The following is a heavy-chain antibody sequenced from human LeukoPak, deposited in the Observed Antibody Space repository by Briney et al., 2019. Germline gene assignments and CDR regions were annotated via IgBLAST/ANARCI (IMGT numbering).Heavy chain of an antibody. D-gene: IGHD3-10*01. CDR3: ARRSGPIDAFDI. CDR1: GGSISSGSYY. J-gene: IGHJ3*02. V-gene: IGHV4-61*02. CDR2: IYTSGST. Sequence: SETLSLTCTVSGGSISSGSYYWSWIRQPAGKGLEWIGRIYTSGSTNYNPSLKSRVTISVDTSKNQFSLKLSSVTAADTAVYYCARRSGPIDAFDIWGQGTMVTVSS.